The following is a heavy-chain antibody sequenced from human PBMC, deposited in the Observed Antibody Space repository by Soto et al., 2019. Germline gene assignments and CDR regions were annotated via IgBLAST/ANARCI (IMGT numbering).Heavy chain of an antibody. D-gene: IGHD3-9*01. Sequence: GGSLRLSCAASGFTFSSYAMSWVRQAPGKGLEWVSAISGSGGSTYYADSVKGRFTISRDNSKNTLYLQMNSLRAEDTAVYYYAKAPSYYDILTGYSVPGAFDIWGQGTMVTVSS. CDR1: GFTFSSYA. CDR2: ISGSGGST. J-gene: IGHJ3*02. V-gene: IGHV3-23*01. CDR3: AKAPSYYDILTGYSVPGAFDI.